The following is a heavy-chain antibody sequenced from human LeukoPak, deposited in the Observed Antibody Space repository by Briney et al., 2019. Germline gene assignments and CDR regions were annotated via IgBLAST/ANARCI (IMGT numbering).Heavy chain of an antibody. CDR2: MSASGGRT. CDR3: AKDPPGS. CDR1: GFTFITYA. Sequence: GGSPRLSCAASGFTFITYAMSWVRQAPGKGLEWVSTMSASGGRTYYADSVKGRFTISRDNSKNTLFLQMYSLRVEDTAVYYCAKDPPGSWGQGTLVTVSS. D-gene: IGHD1-1*01. V-gene: IGHV3-23*01. J-gene: IGHJ4*02.